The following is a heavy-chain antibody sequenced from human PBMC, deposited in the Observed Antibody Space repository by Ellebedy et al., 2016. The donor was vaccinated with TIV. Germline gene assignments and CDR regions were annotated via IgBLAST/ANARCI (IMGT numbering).Heavy chain of an antibody. CDR2: IYPGYSDT. J-gene: IGHJ4*02. D-gene: IGHD3-10*01. CDR1: GYSFTSYW. CDR3: ARQEPGSGTPSGY. Sequence: GESLKISCKGSGYSFTSYWIGWVRQMPGKGLEWMGIIYPGYSDTRYTPSFQGQVTMSADKSISPAYLQWSSLKASDTAMYYCARQEPGSGTPSGYWGQGTLVTVSS. V-gene: IGHV5-51*01.